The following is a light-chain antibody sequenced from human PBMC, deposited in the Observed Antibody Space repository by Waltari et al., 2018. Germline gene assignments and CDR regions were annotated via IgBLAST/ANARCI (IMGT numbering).Light chain of an antibody. Sequence: SYVLTQPPSVSVAPGKTARITCGGNNIGSKSVHGYQQKPGKAPVLVVYDDSDRPSGIPERFSGSNSGNTATLTISRVEAGDEADYYCQVWDSSSDLVVFGGGTKLTVL. CDR2: DDS. J-gene: IGLJ2*01. CDR3: QVWDSSSDLVV. V-gene: IGLV3-21*03. CDR1: NIGSKS.